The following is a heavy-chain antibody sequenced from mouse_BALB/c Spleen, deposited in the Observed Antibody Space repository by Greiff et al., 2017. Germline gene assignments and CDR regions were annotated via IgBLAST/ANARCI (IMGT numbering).Heavy chain of an antibody. Sequence: EVQRVESGGGLVQPGGSLRLSCATSGFTFTDYYMRWVRQPPGKALEWLGFIRNKANGYTTEYSASVKGRFTISRDNSQSILYLQMNTLRAEDSATYYCAREGYDVAMDYWGQGTSVTVSS. CDR1: GFTFTDYY. CDR3: AREGYDVAMDY. D-gene: IGHD2-14*01. CDR2: IRNKANGYTT. J-gene: IGHJ4*01. V-gene: IGHV7-3*02.